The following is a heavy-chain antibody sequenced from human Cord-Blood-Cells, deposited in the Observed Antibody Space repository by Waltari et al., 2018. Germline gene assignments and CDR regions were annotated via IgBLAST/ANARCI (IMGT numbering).Heavy chain of an antibody. V-gene: IGHV1-69*01. CDR3: ARAHYYDSSGYYYPFDY. CDR2: VIPIFGTA. CDR1: GGTFSSYA. J-gene: IGHJ4*02. Sequence: QVQLVQSGAEVKKPGSSVKVSCKASGGTFSSYAISWVRQAPGQGLEWMGGVIPIFGTANYAQKFQGRVTITADESTSTAYMELSSLRSEDTAVYYCARAHYYDSSGYYYPFDYWGQGTLVTVSS. D-gene: IGHD3-22*01.